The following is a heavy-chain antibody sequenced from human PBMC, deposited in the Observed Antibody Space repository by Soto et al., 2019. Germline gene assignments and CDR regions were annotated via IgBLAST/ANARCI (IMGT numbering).Heavy chain of an antibody. CDR1: GFTFSSYA. J-gene: IGHJ6*03. Sequence: EVQLLESGGGLVQPGGSLRLSCAASGFTFSSYAMSWVRQAPGKGLEWVSAISGSGGSTYYADSVKGRFTISRDNSKNTPYPQLSRPRTDDKAIYYCENDAVAHYSYCYYMDVWVKGTTVTVSS. CDR2: ISGSGGST. CDR3: ENDAVAHYSYCYYMDV. D-gene: IGHD6-19*01. V-gene: IGHV3-23*01.